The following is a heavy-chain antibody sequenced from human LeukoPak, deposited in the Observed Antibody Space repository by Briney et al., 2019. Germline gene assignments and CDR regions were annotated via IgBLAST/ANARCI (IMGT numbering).Heavy chain of an antibody. CDR2: ISKDGSDK. CDR3: TRDPNLLGGTAMVDY. CDR1: GFTFSDYA. J-gene: IGHJ4*02. D-gene: IGHD5-18*01. V-gene: IGHV3-30-3*01. Sequence: PGRSLRLSCAASGFTFSDYAMHWVRQAPGKGLEWVAVISKDGSDKYYPGSVRGRFIISRDNSKNTIYLQMDSLRSEDTAVYYCTRDPNLLGGTAMVDYWGQGTLVTVS.